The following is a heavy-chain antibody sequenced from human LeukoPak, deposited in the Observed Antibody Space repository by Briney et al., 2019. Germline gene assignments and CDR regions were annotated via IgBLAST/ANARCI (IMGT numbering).Heavy chain of an antibody. D-gene: IGHD2-2*01. V-gene: IGHV3-7*01. CDR2: INQDGGGR. CDR3: ATRYCSIAACRASSYKCMDD. J-gene: IGHJ6*04. Sequence: PGGSLRLSCAASGFTFSDNWMTWVRQAPGKGLEWVANINQDGGGRYYVDSVQGRFIISRDNAQNSVHLQMNSLGAEDTAVYYCATRYCSIAACRASSYKCMDDWGKGTTVIVSS. CDR1: GFTFSDNW.